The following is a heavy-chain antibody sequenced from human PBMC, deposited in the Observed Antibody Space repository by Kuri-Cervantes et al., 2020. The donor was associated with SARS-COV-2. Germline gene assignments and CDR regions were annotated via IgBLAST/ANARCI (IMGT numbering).Heavy chain of an antibody. Sequence: SVKVSCKASGGTFSSYAISWVRQAPGQGLEWMGGIIPIFGTANYAQKFQGRVTITADKSTSTAYMELSSLRSEDTAVYYCARDSLAEWLGDAFDIWGQGTMVTVSS. CDR3: ARDSLAEWLGDAFDI. CDR2: IIPIFGTA. J-gene: IGHJ3*02. V-gene: IGHV1-69*06. CDR1: GGTFSSYA. D-gene: IGHD3-3*01.